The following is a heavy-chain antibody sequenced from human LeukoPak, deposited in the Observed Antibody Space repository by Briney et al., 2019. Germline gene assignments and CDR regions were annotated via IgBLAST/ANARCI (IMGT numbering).Heavy chain of an antibody. CDR2: IKQDGSEK. V-gene: IGHV3-7*01. CDR3: ARGRRGNGVPAAMVRYFDY. CDR1: GFTFSSYW. J-gene: IGHJ4*02. D-gene: IGHD2-2*01. Sequence: PGGSLRLSCAASGFTFSSYWMSWVRQAPGKGLEWVANIKQDGSEKYYVDSVKGRFTISRDNAKDSLYLQMNSLRAEDTAVYYCARGRRGNGVPAAMVRYFDYWGQGTLVTVSS.